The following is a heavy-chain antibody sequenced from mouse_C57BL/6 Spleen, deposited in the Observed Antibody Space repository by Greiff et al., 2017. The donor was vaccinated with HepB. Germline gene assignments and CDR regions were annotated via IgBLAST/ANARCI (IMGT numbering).Heavy chain of an antibody. CDR1: GYTFTDYY. J-gene: IGHJ4*01. V-gene: IGHV1-19*01. CDR2: INPYHGGT. CDR3: ARNRDYDDAMDY. Sequence: EVQLQQSGPVLVKPGASVKMSCTASGYTFTDYYMNWVKQSHGKSLEWIGVINPYHGGTSYNQKFKGKATLTVDKSSSTAYMELNSLTSEDSAVYYCARNRDYDDAMDYWGQGTSVTVSS. D-gene: IGHD2-4*01.